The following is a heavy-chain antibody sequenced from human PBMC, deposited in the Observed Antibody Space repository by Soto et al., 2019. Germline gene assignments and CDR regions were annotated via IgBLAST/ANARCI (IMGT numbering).Heavy chain of an antibody. CDR1: GFTFSSYA. CDR2: ISYDGSNK. J-gene: IGHJ6*02. D-gene: IGHD2-15*01. Sequence: QVQLVESGGGVVQPGRSLRLSCAASGFTFSSYAMHWVRQAPGKGLEWVAVISYDGSNKYYADSVKGRFTISRDNSMNTLYLQMNSLRAEDTAVYYCARDRDCSGGSCFEYYYYYGMDVWGQGTTVTVSS. V-gene: IGHV3-30-3*01. CDR3: ARDRDCSGGSCFEYYYYYGMDV.